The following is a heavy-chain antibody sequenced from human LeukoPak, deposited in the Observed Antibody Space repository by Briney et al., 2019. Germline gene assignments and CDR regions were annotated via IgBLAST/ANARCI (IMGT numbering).Heavy chain of an antibody. CDR3: AREHSHDRLSLDFFFYYMDV. D-gene: IGHD4/OR15-4a*01. V-gene: IGHV4-4*07. J-gene: IGHJ6*03. CDR1: GGSIRGYY. Sequence: RPSETLSLSCSVSGGSIRGYYWTWIRQPAGKGLEWLGRIYSGGSTNYNPSLKSRLIMSVDTSNNQFSLILSGVTAADTAVYYCAREHSHDRLSLDFFFYYMDVWGKGTAVTVSS. CDR2: IYSGGST.